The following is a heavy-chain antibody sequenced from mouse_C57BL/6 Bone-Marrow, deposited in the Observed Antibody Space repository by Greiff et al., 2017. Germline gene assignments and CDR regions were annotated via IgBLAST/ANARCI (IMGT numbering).Heavy chain of an antibody. CDR3: ARAYYGSSYPFDY. D-gene: IGHD1-1*01. Sequence: QVQLQQPGAELVKPGASVKLSCKASGYTFTSYWMQWVKQRPGQGLEWIGEIEPSDGYTNYNQKFKGKATLTVDTSSSTAYMRLSSLPSEASAVYYCARAYYGSSYPFDYWGQGTTLTVSS. CDR2: IEPSDGYT. J-gene: IGHJ2*01. CDR1: GYTFTSYW. V-gene: IGHV1-50*01.